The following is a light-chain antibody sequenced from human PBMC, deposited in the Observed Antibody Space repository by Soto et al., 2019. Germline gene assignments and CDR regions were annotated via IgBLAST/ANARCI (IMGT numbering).Light chain of an antibody. V-gene: IGLV2-14*01. CDR1: GSDGGRYNY. Sequence: QSALTQPASVSGSPGQSITISCTGTGSDGGRYNYVSWYQQHPGKAPKLMIYEVTYRPSGVSARFSGSKSGNTASLTISGLQAEDEADYYCSSYSTTSSPHVLFGGGTKVTVL. CDR3: SSYSTTSSPHVL. CDR2: EVT. J-gene: IGLJ2*01.